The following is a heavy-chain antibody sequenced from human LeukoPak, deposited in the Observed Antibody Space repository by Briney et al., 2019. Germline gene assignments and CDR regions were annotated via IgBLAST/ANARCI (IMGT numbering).Heavy chain of an antibody. Sequence: SETLSLTCTVSGGSISSYYWSWIRQPPGKGLEWIGYIYYSGSTNYNPSLKSRVTISVDTSKNQFSLKLSSVTAADTAVYYCAREIEQLVPDYWGQGTLVTVSS. CDR3: AREIEQLVPDY. J-gene: IGHJ4*02. D-gene: IGHD6-13*01. V-gene: IGHV4-59*01. CDR2: IYYSGST. CDR1: GGSISSYY.